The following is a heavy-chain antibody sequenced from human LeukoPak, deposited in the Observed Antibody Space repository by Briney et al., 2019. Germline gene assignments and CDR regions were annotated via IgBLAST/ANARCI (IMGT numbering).Heavy chain of an antibody. CDR3: ARDPGYMDV. CDR1: GGSLNNYY. CDR2: TYYSGSP. J-gene: IGHJ6*03. Sequence: SETLSLTCTVSGGSLNNYYWSWIRQPPGKGLEWIGYTYYSGSPNYNPSLKSRVTISVDTSMNQFSLKLISVTAADTAVYYCARDPGYMDVWGKGTTVTVSS. V-gene: IGHV4-59*01.